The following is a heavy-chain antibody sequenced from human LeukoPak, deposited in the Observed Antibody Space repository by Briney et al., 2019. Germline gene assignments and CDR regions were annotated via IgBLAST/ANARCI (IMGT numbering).Heavy chain of an antibody. CDR1: GGSFSGYY. V-gene: IGHV4-34*01. CDR3: ARGRIRYSSSWSVGLSGAFDI. D-gene: IGHD6-13*01. J-gene: IGHJ3*02. Sequence: PSETLSLTCAVYGGSFSGYYWSWIRQPPREVLEWIGEINHSGSTNYNPSLKSQVTISVDTSKNQFSLKLSSVTAAATAVYYCARGRIRYSSSWSVGLSGAFDIWGQGTMVTVSS. CDR2: INHSGST.